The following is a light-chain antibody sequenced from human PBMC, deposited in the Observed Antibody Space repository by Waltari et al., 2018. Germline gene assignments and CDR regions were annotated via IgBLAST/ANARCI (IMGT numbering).Light chain of an antibody. CDR1: QSVLYSSNNRNY. V-gene: IGKV4-1*01. CDR2: WAS. Sequence: IVMTQSPDSLAVSLGERASIHCKSSQSVLYSSNNRNYLAWYMQKPGQPPKLLIYWASTRESGVPDRFSGSGSGTDFTLTISSLQAEDAAVYYCQQYYDTELTFGGGTKVEIK. J-gene: IGKJ4*01. CDR3: QQYYDTELT.